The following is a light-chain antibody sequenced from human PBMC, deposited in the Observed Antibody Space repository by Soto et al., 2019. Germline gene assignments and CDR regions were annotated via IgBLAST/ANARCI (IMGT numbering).Light chain of an antibody. CDR3: SSYGGFNNVL. CDR1: SSDVGDYDY. J-gene: IGLJ2*01. V-gene: IGLV2-8*01. CDR2: EVS. Sequence: QSALTQPPSASGSPGQSVTISCTGTSSDVGDYDYVSWYQQHPGKAPKLMIYEVSKRPSGVPDRFSGSKSGNTASLTVSGPQTEDEADYYCSSYGGFNNVLFGGGTKVTVL.